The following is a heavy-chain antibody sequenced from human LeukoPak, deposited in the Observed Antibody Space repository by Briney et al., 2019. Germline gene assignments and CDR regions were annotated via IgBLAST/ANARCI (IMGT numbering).Heavy chain of an antibody. J-gene: IGHJ5*02. D-gene: IGHD3-22*01. V-gene: IGHV4-30-4*01. Sequence: SETLSLTCTVSGGSISSGDYYWSWIRQPPGKGLEWIAYMYYSGSTYYNPSLKSRVTMSADTSKNQLSLKLSSVTAADTAVYYCARPYYYDSRIDPWGQGILGTVSS. CDR1: GGSISSGDYY. CDR3: ARPYYYDSRIDP. CDR2: MYYSGST.